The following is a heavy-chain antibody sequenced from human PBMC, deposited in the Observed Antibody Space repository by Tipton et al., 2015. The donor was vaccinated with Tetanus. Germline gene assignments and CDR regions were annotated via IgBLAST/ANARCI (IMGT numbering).Heavy chain of an antibody. Sequence: SLRLSCAASGFAFSSVGMHWVRQAPGKRLEWVAVISYDGGHEDYGDSVRGRFTVSRDNSKNTLYLQMKRLRPEDTAVYYCVFWDGSETLTTADGKRHTFDSWGQGTLVSVSS. CDR3: VFWDGSETLTTADGKRHTFDS. CDR1: GFAFSSVG. CDR2: ISYDGGHE. J-gene: IGHJ4*02. V-gene: IGHV3-30*03. D-gene: IGHD4-11*01.